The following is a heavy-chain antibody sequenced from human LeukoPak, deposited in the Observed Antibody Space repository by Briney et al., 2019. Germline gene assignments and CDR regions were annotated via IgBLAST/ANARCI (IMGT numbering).Heavy chain of an antibody. CDR2: ISDSGRSA. Sequence: GGSLRLSCAASGLTFDNFAMSWVRQAPGKGLEWVSGISDSGRSAYYTDSVKGRFTISRDNSKNTVNLQMNNLRVEDTAVYFCARHDSFIPFWGQGRLVTVTS. V-gene: IGHV3-23*01. J-gene: IGHJ4*02. CDR3: ARHDSFIPF. D-gene: IGHD5-18*01. CDR1: GLTFDNFA.